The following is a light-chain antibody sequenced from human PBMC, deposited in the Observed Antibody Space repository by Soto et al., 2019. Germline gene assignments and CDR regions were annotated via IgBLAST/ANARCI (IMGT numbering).Light chain of an antibody. CDR2: DVS. CDR1: SSDVGGYHY. CDR3: SSYTSRVSYI. V-gene: IGLV2-14*03. J-gene: IGLJ1*01. Sequence: QSVLTQPASVSGSPGQSVTISCTGTSSDVGGYHYVSWYQQHPDKAPKLMIYDVSNRPSGVSNRFSGSKSGNTASLTISGLQAEDEADYYCSSYTSRVSYIFGTGTKVT.